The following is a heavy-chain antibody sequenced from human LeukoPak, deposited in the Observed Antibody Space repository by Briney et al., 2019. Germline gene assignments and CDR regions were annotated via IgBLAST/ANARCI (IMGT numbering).Heavy chain of an antibody. D-gene: IGHD5-24*01. V-gene: IGHV3-23*01. J-gene: IGHJ4*02. CDR2: ISGSGGST. CDR1: GFTFSSYA. Sequence: GGSLRLSCAASGFTFSSYAMSWVRQAPGKGLEWGSAISGSGGSTYYADSVKGRFTISRDNSKNTLYLQMNSLRAEDTAVYYCAKRQMATKTFDYWGQRTLVTVSS. CDR3: AKRQMATKTFDY.